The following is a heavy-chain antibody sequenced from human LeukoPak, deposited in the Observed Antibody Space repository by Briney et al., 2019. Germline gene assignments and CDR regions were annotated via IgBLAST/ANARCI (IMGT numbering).Heavy chain of an antibody. CDR3: AIGGRDPLEY. V-gene: IGHV3-23*01. CDR2: ISGGGGTT. CDR1: GFTFSSYA. J-gene: IGHJ4*02. Sequence: GGSLRLSCAASGFTFSSYAMTWVRQAPGKGLERVSAISGGGGTTYYADSVKGRFTIPRDNSKNALYLQMNSLRAEDTAVYYCAIGGRDPLEYWGQGTLVTVSS. D-gene: IGHD2-21*02.